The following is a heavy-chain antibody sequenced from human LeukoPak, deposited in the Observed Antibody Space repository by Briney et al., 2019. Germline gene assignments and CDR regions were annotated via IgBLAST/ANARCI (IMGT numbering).Heavy chain of an antibody. D-gene: IGHD3-22*01. V-gene: IGHV5-51*01. CDR2: IYPGDSDT. CDR1: GYSFTSYW. J-gene: IGHJ3*02. CDR3: ASLYYYDSSGYYGGPFDI. Sequence: GESLKISCKGSGYSFTSYWIGWVRQMPGKGLEWMGIIYPGDSDTRYSPSFQGQVTISADKSISTAYLQWSSLKASDTAMYYCASLYYYDSSGYYGGPFDIWGQGTMVTVSS.